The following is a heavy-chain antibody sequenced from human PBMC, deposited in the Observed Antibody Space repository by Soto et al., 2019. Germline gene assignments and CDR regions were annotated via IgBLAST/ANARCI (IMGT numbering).Heavy chain of an antibody. D-gene: IGHD5-18*01. CDR2: IIPIFGTA. Sequence: SVKVSCKASGGTFSSYAISWVRQAPGQGLEWMGGIIPIFGTANYAQKFQGRVTITADESTSTAYMELSSLRSEDTAVYYCARGGYSYGSTDYYYGMDVWGQGTTVTVSS. CDR3: ARGGYSYGSTDYYYGMDV. V-gene: IGHV1-69*13. J-gene: IGHJ6*02. CDR1: GGTFSSYA.